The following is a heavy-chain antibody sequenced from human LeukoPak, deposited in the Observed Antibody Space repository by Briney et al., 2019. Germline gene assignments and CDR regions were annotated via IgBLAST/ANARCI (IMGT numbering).Heavy chain of an antibody. D-gene: IGHD6-13*01. CDR2: ISSSSSTI. Sequence: GGSLRLSCAASGFTFSSYGMHWVRQAPGKGLEWVSYISSSSSTIYYADSVKGRFTISRDNAKNSLYLQMNSLRAEDTAVYYCARDSRRGGIAAAGPWYYYGMDVWGQGTTVTVSS. V-gene: IGHV3-48*04. CDR3: ARDSRRGGIAAAGPWYYYGMDV. J-gene: IGHJ6*02. CDR1: GFTFSSYG.